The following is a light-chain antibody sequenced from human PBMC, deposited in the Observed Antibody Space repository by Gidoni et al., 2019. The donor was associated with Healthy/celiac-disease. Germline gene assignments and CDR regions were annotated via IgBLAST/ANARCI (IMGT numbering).Light chain of an antibody. V-gene: IGKV1-39*01. CDR2: AAS. J-gene: IGKJ2*01. Sequence: DIQMTQSPSSLSASVGDRVTITCLASPSISSYLNWYQQTPGKAPKVLIYAASSLQSGVPSRFSGSESGTEFTLSISSLHPEDFATYSCQQTYRPPRTFXXXTKLEIK. CDR1: PSISSY. CDR3: QQTYRPPRT.